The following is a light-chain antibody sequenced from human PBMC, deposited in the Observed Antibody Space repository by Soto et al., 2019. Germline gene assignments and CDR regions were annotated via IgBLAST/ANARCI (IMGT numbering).Light chain of an antibody. CDR3: QQYYSYPRT. CDR1: QGISSY. Sequence: AIRMTQSPSSLSASTGDRVTITCRASQGISSYLAWYHQKPGKAPKLLIYAASTLQSGVPSRFSGSGSGTDFTLTISGLQSEDFATYYCQQYYSYPRTFGQGTKLEIK. J-gene: IGKJ1*01. CDR2: AAS. V-gene: IGKV1-8*01.